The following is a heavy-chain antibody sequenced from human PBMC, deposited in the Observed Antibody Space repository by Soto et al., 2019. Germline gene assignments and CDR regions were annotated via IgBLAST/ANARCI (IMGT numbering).Heavy chain of an antibody. CDR3: ARAGEWLLSPSGWFDP. CDR1: GFTFSSYA. CDR2: ISGSGGST. Sequence: EVQLLESGGGLVQPGGSLRLSCAASGFTFSSYAMSWVRQAPGKGLEWVSAISGSGGSTYYADSVKGRFTISRDNSKNTLYLQMNSLRAEDTAVYYCARAGEWLLSPSGWFDPWGQGTLVTVSS. V-gene: IGHV3-23*01. D-gene: IGHD3-3*01. J-gene: IGHJ5*02.